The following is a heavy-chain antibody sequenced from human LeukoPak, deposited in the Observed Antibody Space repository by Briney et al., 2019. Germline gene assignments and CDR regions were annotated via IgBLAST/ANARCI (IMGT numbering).Heavy chain of an antibody. CDR1: GFSLSTNAVG. CDR2: IYWDDDK. CDR3: AHSCGGGNSAYFDH. V-gene: IGHV2-5*02. Sequence: SGPTLVHPTQTLTLTCTFSGFSLSTNAVGVGWIRQPPGEALEWLAVIYWDDDKRYSPSLKSRLTIIKDPSKNQVVLTMTNMDPVDTATYYCAHSCGGGNSAYFDHWGQGTLVTVSS. J-gene: IGHJ4*02. D-gene: IGHD4-23*01.